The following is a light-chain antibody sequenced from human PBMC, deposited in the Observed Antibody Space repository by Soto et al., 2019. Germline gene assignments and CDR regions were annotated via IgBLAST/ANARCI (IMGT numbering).Light chain of an antibody. CDR3: QQLNTYSRVT. Sequence: DIQLTQSPSFLSASVGDRVTITCRASQGISSYLAWYQQKPGRAPKLLIFAASTLQMGVPSRFSGSGSGTEFTLTISRLQPEDFATYYCQQLNTYSRVTFGQGTKLEIK. J-gene: IGKJ2*01. CDR1: QGISSY. CDR2: AAS. V-gene: IGKV1-9*01.